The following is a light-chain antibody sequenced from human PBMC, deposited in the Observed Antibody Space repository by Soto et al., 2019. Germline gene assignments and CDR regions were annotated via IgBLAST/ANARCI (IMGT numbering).Light chain of an antibody. J-gene: IGKJ1*01. CDR1: QSLVYSDGNTY. CDR3: MQGTHWPPT. CDR2: KVS. Sequence: DVVMTQSPLSLPVTLGQPASISCRSSQSLVYSDGNTYLNWFQQRPGQSPRRLIYKVSNRDSVVPDRFSGSGSGTDFTLKISRVEAEDVAVYYCMQGTHWPPTFGQGTKVEIK. V-gene: IGKV2-30*01.